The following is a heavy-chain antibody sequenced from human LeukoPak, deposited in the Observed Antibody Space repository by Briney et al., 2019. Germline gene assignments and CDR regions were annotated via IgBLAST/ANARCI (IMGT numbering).Heavy chain of an antibody. CDR2: ISGSGGST. D-gene: IGHD3-22*01. Sequence: PGGSLRLSCAASGFTVSSNYMSWVRQAPGKGLEWVSAISGSGGSTYYADSVRGRFTISRDNSKNTLYLQMNSLRAEDTAVYYCAKPPYDSSGYYYYFDYWGQGTLVTVSS. J-gene: IGHJ4*02. CDR3: AKPPYDSSGYYYYFDY. CDR1: GFTVSSNY. V-gene: IGHV3-23*01.